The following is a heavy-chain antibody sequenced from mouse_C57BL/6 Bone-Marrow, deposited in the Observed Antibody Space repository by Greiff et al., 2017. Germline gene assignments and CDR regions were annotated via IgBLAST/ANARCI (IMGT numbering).Heavy chain of an antibody. Sequence: EVQVVESGGGLVQPKGSLKLSCAASGFSFNTYAMNWVRQAPGKGLEWVARIRSKSNNYATYYADSVKDRFTISRDDSESMLYLQMNNLKTEDTAMYYCVRGTGTFAYWGQGTLVTVSA. CDR2: IRSKSNNYAT. CDR3: VRGTGTFAY. CDR1: GFSFNTYA. D-gene: IGHD4-1*01. V-gene: IGHV10-1*01. J-gene: IGHJ3*01.